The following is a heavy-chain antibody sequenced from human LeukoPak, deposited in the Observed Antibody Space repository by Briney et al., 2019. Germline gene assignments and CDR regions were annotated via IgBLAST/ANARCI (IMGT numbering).Heavy chain of an antibody. V-gene: IGHV4-4*07. CDR1: GGSINRYY. D-gene: IGHD3-10*01. CDR3: ARRAMVRGAIDY. CDR2: IYSTGST. J-gene: IGHJ4*02. Sequence: PSETLSLTCTVSGGSINRYYWSWIRQPAGKGLEWIGRIYSTGSTNYNPSLKSRVTMSVDTSKNHFSLKLNSVTAADTAVYYCARRAMVRGAIDYWGQGTLVTVSS.